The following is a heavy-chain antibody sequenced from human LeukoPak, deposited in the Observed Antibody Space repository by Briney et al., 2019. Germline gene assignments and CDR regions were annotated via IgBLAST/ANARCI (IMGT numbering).Heavy chain of an antibody. CDR1: GFTFSSYG. CDR3: AKDRRGPYYFDY. V-gene: IGHV3-30*02. D-gene: IGHD3-10*01. Sequence: PGGSLRLXCAASGFTFSSYGMHWVRPAPGKGLEWVAFIRYDGSNKYYADSVKGRFTISRDNSKNTLYLQMNSLRAEDTAVYYCAKDRRGPYYFDYWGQGTLVTVSS. J-gene: IGHJ4*02. CDR2: IRYDGSNK.